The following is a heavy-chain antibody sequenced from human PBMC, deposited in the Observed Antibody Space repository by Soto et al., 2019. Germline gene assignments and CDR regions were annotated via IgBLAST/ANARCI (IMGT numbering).Heavy chain of an antibody. CDR1: GFTFSGSA. CDR3: TSSGTKSSSWYYYYYYIDV. J-gene: IGHJ6*03. Sequence: GGSLRLSCAASGFTFSGSAMHWVRQASGKGLEWVGRIRSKANSYATAYAAAVKDSFTIPRDDSKNTACLKMNSLKTVDTAVYYCTSSGTKSSSWYYYYYYIDVWGNGTTGTVSS. D-gene: IGHD6-13*01. CDR2: IRSKANSYAT. V-gene: IGHV3-73*01.